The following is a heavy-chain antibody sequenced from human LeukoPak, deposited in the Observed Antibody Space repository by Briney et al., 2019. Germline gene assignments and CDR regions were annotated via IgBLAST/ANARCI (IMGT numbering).Heavy chain of an antibody. D-gene: IGHD5-18*01. V-gene: IGHV3-48*01. CDR2: ITGSNDTI. CDR1: GFTFRSYS. Sequence: PGGSLRLSCAASGFTFRSYSLNWVRQAPGKGLVWISYITGSNDTIHYAGSVKGRFTISRDNAKNSLFLQMNSLRAEDTAVYYCAKIYSSISAMDVWGQGTTVTVSS. CDR3: AKIYSSISAMDV. J-gene: IGHJ6*02.